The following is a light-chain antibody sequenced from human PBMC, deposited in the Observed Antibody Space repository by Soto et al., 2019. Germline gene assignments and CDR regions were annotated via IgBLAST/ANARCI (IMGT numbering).Light chain of an antibody. CDR3: QSYDRSSVV. CDR1: SGSIASNY. V-gene: IGLV6-57*02. Sequence: NFMLTQPQSVSGSPGKTVTISCTGSSGSIASNYVQWYQQRPGSAPTTVIYEDNQRPSGVPDRFSGSIDSSSNSASLTISGLKTEDEADYYCQSYDRSSVVFGGGTKLTVL. J-gene: IGLJ2*01. CDR2: EDN.